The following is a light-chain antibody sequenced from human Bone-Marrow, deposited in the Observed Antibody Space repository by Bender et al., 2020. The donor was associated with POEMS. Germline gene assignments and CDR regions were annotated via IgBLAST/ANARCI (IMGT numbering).Light chain of an antibody. J-gene: IGLJ3*02. CDR2: GYN. Sequence: QSVLTQPPSVSGAPGQRVTISCTGSSSNTGSGYDINWYQHLPGTAPKLLIYGYNNRPSGVPDRFSGSKSGTSASLALTGLQAEEEGDYYCQSYDNSLGGLVFGGGTKLTV. CDR3: QSYDNSLGGLV. V-gene: IGLV1-40*01. CDR1: SSNTGSGYD.